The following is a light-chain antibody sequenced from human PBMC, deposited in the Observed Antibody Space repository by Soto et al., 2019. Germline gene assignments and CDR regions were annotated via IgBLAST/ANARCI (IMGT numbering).Light chain of an antibody. Sequence: EIVLTQSPATLSVSKGERATLSCRASQSVSSNLAWYQQKPGQAPRLLIYGASIRATGIAARFSGSGSGTEFTLTISSLQSEDFAVYYCQQYNNCLRAPFGGGTKVDVK. CDR2: GAS. J-gene: IGKJ4*01. V-gene: IGKV3-15*01. CDR1: QSVSSN. CDR3: QQYNNCLRAP.